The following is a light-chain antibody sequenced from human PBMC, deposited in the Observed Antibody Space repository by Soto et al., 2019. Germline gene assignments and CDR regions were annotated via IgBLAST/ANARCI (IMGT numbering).Light chain of an antibody. V-gene: IGKV3-15*01. Sequence: EIVMTQSPATLSVSPGERATLSCRASQSVSSNLAWYQQKPGQAPRLLIYGASTRATGVPARFSGSGSGTDFTLTISSLQPDDLATYFCQQSYSVPLTFGQGTKVDI. J-gene: IGKJ1*01. CDR1: QSVSSN. CDR2: GAS. CDR3: QQSYSVPLT.